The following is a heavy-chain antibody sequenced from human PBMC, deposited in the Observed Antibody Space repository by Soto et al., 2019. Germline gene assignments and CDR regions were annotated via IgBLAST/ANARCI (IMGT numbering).Heavy chain of an antibody. CDR2: ISYDGSNK. D-gene: IGHD3-16*01. J-gene: IGHJ6*02. V-gene: IGHV3-30*18. CDR1: GFTFSSYG. CDR3: AKDLAGHNNYYYYGMDV. Sequence: GGSLRLSCAASGFTFSSYGMHWVRQAPGKGLEWVAVISYDGSNKYYADSVKGRFTISRDNSKNTLYLQMNSLRAEDTAVYYCAKDLAGHNNYYYYGMDVWGQGTTVTVSS.